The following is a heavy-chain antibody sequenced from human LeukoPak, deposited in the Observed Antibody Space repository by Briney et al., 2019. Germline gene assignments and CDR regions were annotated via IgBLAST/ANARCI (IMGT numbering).Heavy chain of an antibody. Sequence: GRSLRLSCAASGFTFSSYGMHWVRQAPGKGLEWVAVIWYDGSNKYYADSVKGRFTISRDNSKNTLYLQMNSLRAEDTAVYYCARDLRRTIVVVPAAMPPLHYWGQGTLVTVSS. CDR3: ARDLRRTIVVVPAAMPPLHY. D-gene: IGHD2-2*01. V-gene: IGHV3-33*01. CDR2: IWYDGSNK. J-gene: IGHJ4*02. CDR1: GFTFSSYG.